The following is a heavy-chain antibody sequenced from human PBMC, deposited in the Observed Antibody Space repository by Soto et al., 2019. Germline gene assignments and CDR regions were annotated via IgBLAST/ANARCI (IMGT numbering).Heavy chain of an antibody. V-gene: IGHV1-69*01. CDR3: ARENFTADHFDSAGYWPLHH. CDR2: IVPKFTTA. Sequence: QVQLVQSGAEVKKPGSSVRVSCKTSGGTFTEYGVSWVRQAPGQGLEWMGGIVPKFTTANYAQKFQGRVTIIADRSTNTVYLRLGSLTSEDTAVYFCARENFTADHFDSAGYWPLHHWGQGTLVSVS. CDR1: GGTFTEYG. J-gene: IGHJ1*01. D-gene: IGHD3-22*01.